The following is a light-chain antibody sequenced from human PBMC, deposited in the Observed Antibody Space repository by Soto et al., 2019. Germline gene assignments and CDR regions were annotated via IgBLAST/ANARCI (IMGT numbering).Light chain of an antibody. CDR1: QSISSW. V-gene: IGKV1-5*01. CDR3: QQYDSYSPWT. J-gene: IGKJ1*01. Sequence: DIQMTQSPSTLSASVGDRVTITCRASQSISSWLAWYQQTPGKAPKLLIYDASSLESGVPSRFSGSGSGTEFPLTISSLQPDDFATYYCQQYDSYSPWTFGQGTKVGIK. CDR2: DAS.